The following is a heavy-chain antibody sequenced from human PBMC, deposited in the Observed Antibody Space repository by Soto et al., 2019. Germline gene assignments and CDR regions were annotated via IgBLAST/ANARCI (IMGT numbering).Heavy chain of an antibody. Sequence: PVGSLRLSCAASGFTVSSHAMSWVRQAPGKGLEWVSAITGSGDSTYYADSVKGRFTVSRDNSKNTLYLQMNSLRAEDTAVYYCAKVFVFTVREGFDYSGLGTLVIVAS. D-gene: IGHD4-17*01. J-gene: IGHJ4*02. CDR3: AKVFVFTVREGFDY. CDR1: GFTVSSHA. V-gene: IGHV3-23*01. CDR2: ITGSGDST.